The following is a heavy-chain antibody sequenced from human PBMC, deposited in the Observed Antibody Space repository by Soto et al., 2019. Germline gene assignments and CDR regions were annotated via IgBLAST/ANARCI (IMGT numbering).Heavy chain of an antibody. CDR1: GFTFSSYA. Sequence: GGSLSLSCAASGFTFSSYAMSWVRQAPGKGLEWVSAISGTGGTTYYADSVKGRFTISRDNSKNTLYLQMNSLTAEDTAVYYCARKTETTTTHSHPLDLWGRGTLVTVSS. CDR3: ARKTETTTTHSHPLDL. V-gene: IGHV3-23*01. CDR2: ISGTGGTT. D-gene: IGHD1-26*01. J-gene: IGHJ2*01.